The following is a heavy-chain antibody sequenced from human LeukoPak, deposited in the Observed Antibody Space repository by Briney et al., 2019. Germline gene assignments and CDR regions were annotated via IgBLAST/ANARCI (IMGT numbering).Heavy chain of an antibody. D-gene: IGHD2-2*01. Sequence: GGSLRLSCAASGFTFSSYAMSWVRQAPGKGLEWVSVISNSGGSTDYADSVKGRFTISRDNAKNSLYLQMNSLRAEDTAVYYCAREGSTSSLEFDPWGQGTLVTVSS. CDR1: GFTFSSYA. V-gene: IGHV3-23*01. CDR3: AREGSTSSLEFDP. J-gene: IGHJ5*02. CDR2: ISNSGGST.